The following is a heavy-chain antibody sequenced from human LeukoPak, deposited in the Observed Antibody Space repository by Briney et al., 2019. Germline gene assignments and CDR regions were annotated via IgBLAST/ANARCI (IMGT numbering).Heavy chain of an antibody. CDR1: GYTFTSYG. Sequence: ASVKVSCKASGYTFTSYGISWVRQAPGQGLEWMGWISAYNGNTNYAQKLQGRATMTTDTSTSTAYMELRSLRSDDTAVYYCARADGYSYGTRYNWFDPWGQGTLVTVSS. CDR2: ISAYNGNT. D-gene: IGHD5-18*01. J-gene: IGHJ5*02. V-gene: IGHV1-18*01. CDR3: ARADGYSYGTRYNWFDP.